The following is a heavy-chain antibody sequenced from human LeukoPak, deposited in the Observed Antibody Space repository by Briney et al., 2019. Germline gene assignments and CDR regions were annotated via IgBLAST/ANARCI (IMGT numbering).Heavy chain of an antibody. J-gene: IGHJ4*02. D-gene: IGHD2-2*01. V-gene: IGHV3-74*01. CDR1: GFTFSAAW. Sequence: GGSLRLSCAASGFTFSAAWMNWVRQGPGKGLMWVSRINGDGSSTRHADSVKGRFTISRDNAKNTLYLQMNSLRAEDTAVYYCARVSGPGMNEYYHLWGQGTLVTVSS. CDR3: ARVSGPGMNEYYHL. CDR2: INGDGSST.